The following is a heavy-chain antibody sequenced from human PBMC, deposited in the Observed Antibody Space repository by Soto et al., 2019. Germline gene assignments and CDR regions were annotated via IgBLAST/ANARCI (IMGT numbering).Heavy chain of an antibody. Sequence: QVQLVESGGGVVQPGRSLRLSCAASGFTFNSHSIQWVRQAPGKGLEWVAVISYDGSIKYYADSVKGRFTISRDNSKNTAYLQMNSLRAEDTAVFYCAREWSTSGDLDYWGQGTLVIVSS. J-gene: IGHJ4*02. CDR2: ISYDGSIK. CDR3: AREWSTSGDLDY. CDR1: GFTFNSHS. D-gene: IGHD3-10*01. V-gene: IGHV3-30-3*01.